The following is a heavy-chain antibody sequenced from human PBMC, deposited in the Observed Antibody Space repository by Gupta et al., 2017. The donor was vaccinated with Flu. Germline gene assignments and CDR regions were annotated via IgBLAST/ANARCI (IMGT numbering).Heavy chain of an antibody. V-gene: IGHV3-9*01. Sequence: HWVRQVPGKGLEWVSGIHWNSANTGYADSVKGRFTISRDNAKNFLYLQMNSLRAEDTALYYCTKDRGLEVIPAAGFEYWGRGTLVIVSS. D-gene: IGHD2-2*01. CDR2: IHWNSANT. CDR3: TKDRGLEVIPAAGFEY. J-gene: IGHJ4*02.